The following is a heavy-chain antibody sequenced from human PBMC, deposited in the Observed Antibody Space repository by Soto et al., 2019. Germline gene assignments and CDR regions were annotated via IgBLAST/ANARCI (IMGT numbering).Heavy chain of an antibody. D-gene: IGHD3-9*01. Sequence: EVQLVESGGGLVKPGGSLRLSCAASGFTFSNAWRSWVRQAPGKGLEWVGRIKSKTDGGTTDYAAPVKGRFTISRDDSKNTLYLQMNSLKTEDTAVYYCIRSGYDILTGYSEYYFDYWGQGTLVTVSS. CDR1: GFTFSNAW. CDR3: IRSGYDILTGYSEYYFDY. CDR2: IKSKTDGGTT. J-gene: IGHJ4*02. V-gene: IGHV3-15*01.